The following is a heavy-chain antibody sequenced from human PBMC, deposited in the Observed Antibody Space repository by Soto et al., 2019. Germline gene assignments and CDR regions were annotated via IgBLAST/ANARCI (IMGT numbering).Heavy chain of an antibody. CDR3: ARDRTPYSGYDPLDY. CDR1: GFTFTRYS. D-gene: IGHD5-12*01. Sequence: LRLSCAASGFTFTRYSMNWVRQAPGKGLEWVSSISSTTNYIYYGDSMKGRFTISRDNAKNSLYLEMNSLRAEGTAVYYCARDRTPYSGYDPLDYWGQGTLVTVSS. CDR2: ISSTTNYI. J-gene: IGHJ4*02. V-gene: IGHV3-21*06.